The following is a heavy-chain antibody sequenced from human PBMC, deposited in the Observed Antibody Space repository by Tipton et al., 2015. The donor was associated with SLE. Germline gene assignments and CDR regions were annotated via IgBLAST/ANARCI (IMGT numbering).Heavy chain of an antibody. D-gene: IGHD6-19*01. J-gene: IGHJ6*02. Sequence: TLSLTCAVYGGSFSGYYWSWIRQPPGKGLEWIGEINHSGSTNYNPSLKSRVTISVDTSKNQFSLKLSSVTAADTAVYYCASGIAVAGTQENGMDVWGQGTTVTVSS. CDR3: ASGIAVAGTQENGMDV. V-gene: IGHV4-34*01. CDR1: GGSFSGYY. CDR2: INHSGST.